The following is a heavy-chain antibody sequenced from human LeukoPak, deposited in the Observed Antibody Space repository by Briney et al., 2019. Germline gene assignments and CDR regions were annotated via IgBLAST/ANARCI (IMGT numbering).Heavy chain of an antibody. Sequence: SVKVSCKASGGTFSSYAVSWVRQAPGQGLEWMGGIIPIFGTANYAQKFQGRVTITADESTSTAYMELSSLRSEDTAVYYCARDHCSGGSCSFDYWGQGTLVTVSS. CDR2: IIPIFGTA. CDR1: GGTFSSYA. V-gene: IGHV1-69*01. CDR3: ARDHCSGGSCSFDY. D-gene: IGHD2-15*01. J-gene: IGHJ4*02.